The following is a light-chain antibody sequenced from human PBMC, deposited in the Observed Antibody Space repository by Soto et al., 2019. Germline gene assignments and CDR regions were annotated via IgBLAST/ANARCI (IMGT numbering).Light chain of an antibody. J-gene: IGLJ2*01. CDR2: GNI. Sequence: QSVLTQPPSVSGAPGQRVTFSCTGSSSNIGAGYDVHWYQQLPGTAPKLVIYGNINRPSGVPDRFSGSKSGTSASLAITGLQAEDEADYYCHSYDSSLSGHVVFGGGTKLTVL. CDR3: HSYDSSLSGHVV. CDR1: SSNIGAGYD. V-gene: IGLV1-40*01.